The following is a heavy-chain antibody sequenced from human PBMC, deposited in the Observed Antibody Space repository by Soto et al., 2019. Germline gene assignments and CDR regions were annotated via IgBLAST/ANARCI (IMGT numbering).Heavy chain of an antibody. D-gene: IGHD6-13*01. J-gene: IGHJ5*02. CDR2: IVVGSGNT. Sequence: SVKVSCKASGFTFTSSAVQWVRQARGQRLEWIGWIVVGSGNTNYAQKFQERVTITRDMSTSTAYMELSSLRSEDTAVYYCAAGGPSAAGTHPWVKGTLTTVAA. CDR3: AAGGPSAAGTHP. CDR1: GFTFTSSA. V-gene: IGHV1-58*01.